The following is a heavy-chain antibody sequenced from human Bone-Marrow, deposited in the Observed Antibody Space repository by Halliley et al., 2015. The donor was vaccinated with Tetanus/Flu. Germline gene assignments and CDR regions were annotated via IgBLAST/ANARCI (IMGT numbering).Heavy chain of an antibody. CDR1: GDSIGSSNW. V-gene: IGHV4-4*02. CDR2: IYHSGTT. D-gene: IGHD3-22*01. Sequence: TLSLTCAVSGDSIGSSNWWSWVRQSPGKGLEWVGEIYHSGTTNYNPSLKSRVTMSVDTSNNQFSLTLRSVTAADTAMYYCARFNYYDPPPWCQGVLVTVSS. J-gene: IGHJ5*02. CDR3: ARFNYYDPPP.